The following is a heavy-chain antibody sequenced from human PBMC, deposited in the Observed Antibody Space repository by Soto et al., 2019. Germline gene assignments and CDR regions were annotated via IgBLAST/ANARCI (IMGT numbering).Heavy chain of an antibody. D-gene: IGHD2-21*01. J-gene: IGHJ5*01. V-gene: IGHV3-23*01. CDR3: TRSTKVISNLFD. Sequence: GRCLGLSCVASGFTFSSYALNWVRQAPGRGLEWVSAISGSGGTTYYADSVKGRFTISXXXXKXXXFXQXXXLXAXDAAIYYCTRSTKVISNLFD. CDR2: ISGSGGTT. CDR1: GFTFSSYA.